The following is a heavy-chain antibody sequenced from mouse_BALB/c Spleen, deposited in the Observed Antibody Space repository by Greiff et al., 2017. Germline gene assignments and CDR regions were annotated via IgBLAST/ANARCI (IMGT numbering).Heavy chain of an antibody. D-gene: IGHD2-1*01. CDR1: GFTFSSFG. J-gene: IGHJ3*01. CDR2: ISSGSSTI. CDR3: ARNGNYQAWFAY. V-gene: IGHV5-17*02. Sequence: DVHLVESGGGLVQPGGSRKLSCAASGFTFSSFGMHWVRQAPEKGLEWVAYISSGSSTIYYADTVKGRFTISRDNPKNTLFLQMTSLRSEDTAMYYCARNGNYQAWFAYWGQGTLVTVSA.